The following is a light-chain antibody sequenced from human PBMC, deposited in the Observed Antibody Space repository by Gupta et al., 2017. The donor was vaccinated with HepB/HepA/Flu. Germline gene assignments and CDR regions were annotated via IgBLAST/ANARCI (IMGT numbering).Light chain of an antibody. J-gene: IGLJ2*01. CDR3: SSYTFTSTLVV. V-gene: IGLV2-14*01. Sequence: QSALAQPASVSGSPGQSITISCTGTNSDYVPWYQQYPGKAPKLLLYNVFDRPSRVSHRFSGSKSGNTGSLTISGLQVEDEANYYCSSYTFTSTLVVFGGGTHLTVL. CDR2: NVF. CDR1: NSDY.